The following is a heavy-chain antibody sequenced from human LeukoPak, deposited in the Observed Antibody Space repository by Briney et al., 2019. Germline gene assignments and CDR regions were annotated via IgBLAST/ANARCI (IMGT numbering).Heavy chain of an antibody. V-gene: IGHV4-34*01. J-gene: IGHJ4*02. CDR2: INHSGST. D-gene: IGHD6-6*01. CDR3: ARAWYSSSAEFDY. Sequence: KSSETLSLTCAVYGGSFSGYYWSWIRQPPGKGLEWIGEINHSGSTNYNPSLKSRVTISVDTSKNQFSLKLSSVTAADTAVYYCARAWYSSSAEFDYWGQGTLVTVPS. CDR1: GGSFSGYY.